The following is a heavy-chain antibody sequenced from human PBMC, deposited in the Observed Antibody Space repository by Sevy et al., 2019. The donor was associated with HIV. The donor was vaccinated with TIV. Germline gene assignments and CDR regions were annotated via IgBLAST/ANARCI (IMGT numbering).Heavy chain of an antibody. CDR3: ATPNWRSDIFDY. V-gene: IGHV3-11*01. J-gene: IGHJ4*02. D-gene: IGHD2-8*01. Sequence: GGSLRLSCTASAATFSDFYMSWIRQAPGKGLEWLSYISTNGRTIYYADSVKGRFTVSRDKAKKSQFLQMNSLRAEDTAIYFCATPNWRSDIFDYWGQGALVTVSS. CDR2: ISTNGRTI. CDR1: AATFSDFY.